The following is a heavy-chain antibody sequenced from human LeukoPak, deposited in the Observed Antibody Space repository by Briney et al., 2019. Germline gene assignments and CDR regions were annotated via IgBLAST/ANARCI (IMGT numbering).Heavy chain of an antibody. Sequence: SETLSLTCTVSGGSVSSSSYHWDWIRQPPGKGLEWIGSIYYSGSTYYNPSLKNRVTIPVDTSKNQFSLKLSSVSAADTAVYYCARRAGGWFDYWGQGTLVTVSS. CDR2: IYYSGST. J-gene: IGHJ4*02. V-gene: IGHV4-39*01. CDR3: ARRAGGWFDY. D-gene: IGHD2-15*01. CDR1: GGSVSSSSYH.